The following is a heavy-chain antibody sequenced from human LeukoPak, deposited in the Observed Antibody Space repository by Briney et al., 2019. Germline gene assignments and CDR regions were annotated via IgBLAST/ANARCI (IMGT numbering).Heavy chain of an antibody. V-gene: IGHV4-34*01. J-gene: IGHJ5*02. CDR2: SGHRGGT. Sequence: SETLSLTCAVYGGSLNGHYWSWIRQPPGTGLEWIGESGHRGGTKFNPSLKSRVTISADTSKNQFSLKMSSVTAADTAIYYCAKNGQSGFSFDPWGQGTLVTVSS. CDR3: AKNGQSGFSFDP. D-gene: IGHD2-8*01. CDR1: GGSLNGHY.